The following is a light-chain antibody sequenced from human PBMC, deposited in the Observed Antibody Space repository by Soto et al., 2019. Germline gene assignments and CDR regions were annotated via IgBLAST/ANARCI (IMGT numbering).Light chain of an antibody. J-gene: IGKJ3*01. CDR2: DAS. Sequence: EIVLTQSPATLSLSPGERATLSCRASQSIRNYLAWYQQKPGQSPKLLIYDASNRPTDVPARFSGSVSGTDFTLSISSLEPEDFAVYFCQQRSNWPLTFGPGTKVDIK. CDR1: QSIRNY. V-gene: IGKV3-11*01. CDR3: QQRSNWPLT.